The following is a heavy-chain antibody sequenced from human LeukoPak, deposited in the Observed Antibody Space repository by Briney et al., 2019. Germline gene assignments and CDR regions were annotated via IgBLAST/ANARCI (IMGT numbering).Heavy chain of an antibody. Sequence: SCKASGGTFSSYAISWVRQAPGKGLEWVSAISGSGGSTYYADSVKGRFTISRDNSKNTLYLQMNSLRAEDTAVYYCAKDSPYLVTSFDYWGQGTLVTVSS. CDR1: GGTFSSYA. D-gene: IGHD3-9*01. CDR2: ISGSGGST. V-gene: IGHV3-23*01. J-gene: IGHJ4*02. CDR3: AKDSPYLVTSFDY.